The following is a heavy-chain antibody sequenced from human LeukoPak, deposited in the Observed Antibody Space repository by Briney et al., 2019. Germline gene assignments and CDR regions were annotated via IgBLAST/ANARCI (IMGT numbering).Heavy chain of an antibody. CDR3: AREVGYCSGGSCYPANYFDY. Sequence: SETLSLTCTVSGGSISSGSYYWSWIRQPAGKGLEWIGRIYTSGSTYYNPSLKSRVTISVDTSKNQFSLKLSSVTAADTAVYYCAREVGYCSGGSCYPANYFDYWGQGTLVTVSS. V-gene: IGHV4-61*02. D-gene: IGHD2-15*01. J-gene: IGHJ4*02. CDR1: GGSISSGSYY. CDR2: IYTSGST.